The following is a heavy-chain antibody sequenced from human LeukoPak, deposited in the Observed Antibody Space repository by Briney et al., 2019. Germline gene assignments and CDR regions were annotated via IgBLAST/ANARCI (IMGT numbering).Heavy chain of an antibody. CDR1: GGSFSGYY. D-gene: IGHD6-13*01. Sequence: KPSETLSLTCAVYGGSFSGYYWSWIRQPPGKGLEWIGEINHSGSTHYNPSLKSRDTISVDTSKNQFSLKLSSVTAADTAVHYCARAGSSSWSNLRYRDWFDPWGQGTLVTVSS. CDR2: INHSGST. J-gene: IGHJ5*02. CDR3: ARAGSSSWSNLRYRDWFDP. V-gene: IGHV4-34*01.